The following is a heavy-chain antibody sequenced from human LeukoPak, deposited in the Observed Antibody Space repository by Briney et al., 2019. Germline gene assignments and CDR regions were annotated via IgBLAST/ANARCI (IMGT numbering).Heavy chain of an antibody. CDR3: ARVRRPTAMSAFDP. J-gene: IGHJ5*02. V-gene: IGHV3-30*04. D-gene: IGHD5-18*01. CDR2: ISYDGSNK. Sequence: GRSLRLSCAASGFTFSSYAMHWVRQAPGKGLEWVAVISYDGSNKYYADSVKGRLTISRDNSKNTLYLQMNSLRAEDTAVYYCARVRRPTAMSAFDPWGQGTLVTVSS. CDR1: GFTFSSYA.